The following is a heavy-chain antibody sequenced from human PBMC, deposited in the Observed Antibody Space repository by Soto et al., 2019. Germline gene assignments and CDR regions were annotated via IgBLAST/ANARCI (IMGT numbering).Heavy chain of an antibody. CDR2: INHSGST. V-gene: IGHV4-34*01. Sequence: SETLSLTCAVYGGSFSGYYWSWIRQPPGKGLEWIGEINHSGSTNYNPSLKSRVTISVDTSKNQFSLKLSSVTAADTAVYYCARGSVYYYYGMDVWGQGATVTVSS. D-gene: IGHD4-17*01. J-gene: IGHJ6*02. CDR1: GGSFSGYY. CDR3: ARGSVYYYYGMDV.